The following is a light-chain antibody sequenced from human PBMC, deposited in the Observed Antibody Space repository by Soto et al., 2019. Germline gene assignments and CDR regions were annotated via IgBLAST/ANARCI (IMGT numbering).Light chain of an antibody. Sequence: EIVMTQSPATLSVSPGERATLSCRASQSVSSYLAWYQQKPGQAPRLLIYGASTRATDIPARFSGSGSGPEFTLTISSLQSEDFAFYYCQQYNDWPPMYTFGQGTKLEIK. CDR2: GAS. J-gene: IGKJ2*01. CDR1: QSVSSY. V-gene: IGKV3-15*01. CDR3: QQYNDWPPMYT.